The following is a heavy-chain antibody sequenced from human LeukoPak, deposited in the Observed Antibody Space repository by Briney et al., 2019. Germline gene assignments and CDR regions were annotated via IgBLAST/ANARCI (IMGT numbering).Heavy chain of an antibody. CDR1: GGSISSGSYY. V-gene: IGHV4-61*02. CDR2: IYTSGST. J-gene: IGHJ5*02. CDR3: ARDSVSRFDP. D-gene: IGHD5/OR15-5a*01. Sequence: PSETLSLTCTVSGGSISSGSYYWSWIRQPAGKGLEWIGRIYTSGSTNYNPSLKSRVTISVDASKNQFSLKLSSVTAADTAVYYCARDSVSRFDPWGQGTLVTVSS.